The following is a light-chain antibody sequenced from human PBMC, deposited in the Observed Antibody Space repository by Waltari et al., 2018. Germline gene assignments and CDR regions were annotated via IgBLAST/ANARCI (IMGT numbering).Light chain of an antibody. CDR2: WAA. Sequence: DIVMTQSPDSLAVSLGERATINCKSSQSLLYSSNNKNSLTWYQQKPGQPPKLLLYWAATRGSGVPDRFSGSGSGTDFTLTISSLQAEDVAVYYCQQYYGVPLTFGGGTKVEIK. CDR3: QQYYGVPLT. CDR1: QSLLYSSNNKNS. V-gene: IGKV4-1*01. J-gene: IGKJ4*01.